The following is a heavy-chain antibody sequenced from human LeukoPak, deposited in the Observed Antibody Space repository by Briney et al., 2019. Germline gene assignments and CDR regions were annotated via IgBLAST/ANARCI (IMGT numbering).Heavy chain of an antibody. Sequence: GASVTVSCKASGGTFSSYAISWVRQAPGQGLEWMGGIIPIFGTANYAQKFQGRVTITTDESTSTAYMELSSLRSEDTAVYYCARGGYPNLGSFDYWGQGTLVTVSS. CDR1: GGTFSSYA. J-gene: IGHJ4*02. D-gene: IGHD3-22*01. CDR3: ARGGYPNLGSFDY. CDR2: IIPIFGTA. V-gene: IGHV1-69*05.